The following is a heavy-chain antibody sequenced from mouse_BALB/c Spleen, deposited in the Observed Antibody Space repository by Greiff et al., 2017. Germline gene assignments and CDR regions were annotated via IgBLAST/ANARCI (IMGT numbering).Heavy chain of an antibody. J-gene: IGHJ1*01. CDR1: GFTFSSYA. CDR3: ARENYYGSSYWYFDV. V-gene: IGHV5-6-5*01. D-gene: IGHD1-1*01. CDR2: ISSGGST. Sequence: DVKLVESGGGLVKPGGSLKLSCAASGFTFSSYAMSWVRQTPEKRLEWVASISSGGSTYYPDSVKGRFTISRDNARNILYLQMSSLRSEDTAMYYCARENYYGSSYWYFDVWGAGTTVTVSS.